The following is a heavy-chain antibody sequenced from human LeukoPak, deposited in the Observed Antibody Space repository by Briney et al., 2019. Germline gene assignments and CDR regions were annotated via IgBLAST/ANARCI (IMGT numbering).Heavy chain of an antibody. CDR3: ARGRIAGSPLKILH. J-gene: IGHJ4*02. V-gene: IGHV4-39*02. D-gene: IGHD6-13*01. CDR2: IYYSGST. CDR1: GGPISSSSYY. Sequence: NPSETLSLTCTVSGGPISSSSYYWGWIRQPPGKGLEWIGSIYYSGSTYYNPSLKGRVTISVDTSKDHFSLKLSSVTAADTAVYYCARGRIAGSPLKILHWGQGTLVTVSS.